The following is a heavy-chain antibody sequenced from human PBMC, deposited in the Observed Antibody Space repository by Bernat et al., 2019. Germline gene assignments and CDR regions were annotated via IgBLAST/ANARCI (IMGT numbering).Heavy chain of an antibody. CDR3: AKDSSYMKVAGREEYYFDY. V-gene: IGHV3-30*02. Sequence: VQLVESGGGLVQPGGSLRLSCAASGFTVSSYGMHWVRQAPGKGLEWVAFIRYDGSNKYYADSVKGRFTISRDNSKNTLYLQMNSLRAEDTAVYYCAKDSSYMKVAGREEYYFDYWGQGTLVTVSS. CDR2: IRYDGSNK. CDR1: GFTVSSYG. J-gene: IGHJ4*02. D-gene: IGHD6-19*01.